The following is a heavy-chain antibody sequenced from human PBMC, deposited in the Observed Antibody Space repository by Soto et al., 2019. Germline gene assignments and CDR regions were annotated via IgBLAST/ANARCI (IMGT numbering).Heavy chain of an antibody. J-gene: IGHJ5*02. CDR3: AAGDYYCSGNPNWLDL. Sequence: SVKVSCKASGFTFTSSAVQWVRQARGQRLEWIGWIVVGSGNTNYAQKFQERVTITRDMSTSTAYMELSSLRSEDTAVYYCAAGDYYCSGNPNWLDLWGQGTLVTVSS. CDR1: GFTFTSSA. D-gene: IGHD3-10*01. V-gene: IGHV1-58*01. CDR2: IVVGSGNT.